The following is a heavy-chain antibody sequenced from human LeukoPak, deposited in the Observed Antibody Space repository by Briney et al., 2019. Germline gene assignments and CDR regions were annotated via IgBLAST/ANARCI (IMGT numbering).Heavy chain of an antibody. J-gene: IGHJ4*02. V-gene: IGHV3-30*04. CDR3: ARGAILGAFNLMDY. CDR2: ILYDGSIQ. CDR1: GFSFSNYA. D-gene: IGHD1-26*01. Sequence: GGSLRLSRAASGFSFSNYAMHRVRQAPGKGLDWVAVILYDGSIQNTADSVRGRFIISRDNSKNTVFLQMSSLTTDDTAVYYCARGAILGAFNLMDYWGQGTLVTVSS.